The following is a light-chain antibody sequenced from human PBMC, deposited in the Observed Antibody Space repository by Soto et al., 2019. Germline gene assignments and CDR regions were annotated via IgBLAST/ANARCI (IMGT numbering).Light chain of an antibody. CDR2: GAS. J-gene: IGKJ1*01. V-gene: IGKV3-20*01. CDR1: QSVPRNF. Sequence: EIVLTQSPGTLSLSPGERATLSCRASQSVPRNFLAWYQQKPGQAPRLLIYGASSRATGIPDRFSGSGSGTDFTLTIRRLEPEDFAVYYCQQYGSSYPWTFGQGTKVEIK. CDR3: QQYGSSYPWT.